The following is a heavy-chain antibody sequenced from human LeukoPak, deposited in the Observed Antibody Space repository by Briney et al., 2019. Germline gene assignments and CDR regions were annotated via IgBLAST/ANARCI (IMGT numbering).Heavy chain of an antibody. D-gene: IGHD6-19*01. CDR3: AKGYSSGWTRTQYFDY. Sequence: GGSLRLSCAAPGFTFSGYGMHWVRQAPGKGLEWVAFIRYDGSNKYYADSVKGRFTISRDNSKNTLYLQMNSLRAEDTAVYYCAKGYSSGWTRTQYFDYWGQGTLVTVSS. CDR1: GFTFSGYG. V-gene: IGHV3-30*02. CDR2: IRYDGSNK. J-gene: IGHJ4*02.